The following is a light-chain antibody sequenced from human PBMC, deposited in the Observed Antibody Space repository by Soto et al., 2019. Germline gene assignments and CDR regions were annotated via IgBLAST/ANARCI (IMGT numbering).Light chain of an antibody. Sequence: DIQITQSPSFLSASVGDRVTLTCRASQGVGTYLAWFQQKPGKVPKRLIFAATSLQGGVQTRFRGSGSGTEFTLTISSLQPEEFATDDCLQHKTFLTFGGGTKVDIK. CDR1: QGVGTY. CDR3: LQHKTFLT. J-gene: IGKJ4*01. V-gene: IGKV1-17*03. CDR2: AAT.